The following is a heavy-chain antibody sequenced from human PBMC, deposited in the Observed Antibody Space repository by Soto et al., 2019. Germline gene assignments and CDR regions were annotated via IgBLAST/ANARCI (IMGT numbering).Heavy chain of an antibody. V-gene: IGHV4-38-2*01. Sequence: SETLSLTCAVSGYSISSGYYWGWIRQPPGKGLEWIGSIYHSGSTYYNPSLKSRVTISVDTSKNQFSLKLSSVTAADTAVYYCARNLYDSGSSPHYWGQGTLVTVSS. J-gene: IGHJ4*02. D-gene: IGHD3-10*01. CDR1: GYSISSGYY. CDR2: IYHSGST. CDR3: ARNLYDSGSSPHY.